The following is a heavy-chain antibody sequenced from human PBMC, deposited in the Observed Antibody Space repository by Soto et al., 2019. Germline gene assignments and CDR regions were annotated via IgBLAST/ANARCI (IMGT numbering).Heavy chain of an antibody. CDR1: GGSISSGDYY. CDR3: AREIRNDSGYDSRHLDY. Sequence: QVQLQESGPGLMKPSQTLSLTCTVSGGSISSGDYYWSWIRQPPGKGLEWIGYIYYSGSTYYNPSLKSRVTISVDTSKNQFSLKLSSVTAADTAVYYCAREIRNDSGYDSRHLDYWGQGTLVTVSS. D-gene: IGHD5-12*01. CDR2: IYYSGST. V-gene: IGHV4-30-4*01. J-gene: IGHJ4*02.